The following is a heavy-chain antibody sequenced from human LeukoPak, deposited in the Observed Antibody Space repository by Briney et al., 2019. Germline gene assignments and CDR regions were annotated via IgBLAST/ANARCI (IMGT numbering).Heavy chain of an antibody. Sequence: PSETLSLTCTVSGASIGGYSWSWVRQTPGKRLEWIGYMFSSGTTKYSPSLKSRVTISLDTSKNQVSLNLRTVTAADTAMYYCARGRDNLDYWGQGIHVTVSS. CDR2: MFSSGTT. CDR3: ARGRDNLDY. CDR1: GASIGGYS. V-gene: IGHV4-59*01. D-gene: IGHD5-24*01. J-gene: IGHJ4*02.